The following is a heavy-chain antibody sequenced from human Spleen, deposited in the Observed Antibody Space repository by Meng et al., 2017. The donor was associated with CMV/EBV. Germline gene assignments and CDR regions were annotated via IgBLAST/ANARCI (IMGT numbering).Heavy chain of an antibody. V-gene: IGHV3-74*01. CDR1: GFSFSGHW. D-gene: IGHD3-10*01. Sequence: GGSLRLSCAASGFSFSGHWMHWVRQAPGKGLVWVSRITSDGSSTRYADSVKGRFTISRDNSRNTLYLQMDSLTAEDTAVYYCARSSAFFGEYFFDFWGRGTLVTVSS. CDR3: ARSSAFFGEYFFDF. CDR2: ITSDGSST. J-gene: IGHJ4*02.